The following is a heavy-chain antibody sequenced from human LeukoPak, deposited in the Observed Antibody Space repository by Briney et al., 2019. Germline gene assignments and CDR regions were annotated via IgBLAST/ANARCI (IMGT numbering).Heavy chain of an antibody. Sequence: GGSLRLSCATSGFTFSTYAMSWVRQAPGKGLEWVSLISGSGSGTHYADSVKGRFTISRDNSKNMLYLHMNTLRADDTAVYYCARSGTEDGYNIYFDHWGQGTLVTASS. CDR2: ISGSGSGT. CDR3: ARSGTEDGYNIYFDH. J-gene: IGHJ4*02. CDR1: GFTFSTYA. V-gene: IGHV3-23*01. D-gene: IGHD5-24*01.